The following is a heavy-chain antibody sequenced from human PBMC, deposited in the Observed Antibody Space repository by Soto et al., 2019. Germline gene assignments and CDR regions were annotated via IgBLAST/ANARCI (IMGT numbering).Heavy chain of an antibody. CDR3: AKGSTYSFYFDH. Sequence: GGSLRLSCVASGFSFSSYDMSWVRQAPGKGLEWVSFIIGNSGTTYYADSGKGRFTISRDNSKNTLYLQMSRLGAEDTAAYYCAKGSTYSFYFDHWGQGTLVTVSS. CDR2: IIGNSGTT. CDR1: GFSFSSYD. D-gene: IGHD5-18*01. J-gene: IGHJ4*01. V-gene: IGHV3-23*01.